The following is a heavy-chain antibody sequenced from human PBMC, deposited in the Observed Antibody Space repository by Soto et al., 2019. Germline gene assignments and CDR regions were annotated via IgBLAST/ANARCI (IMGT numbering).Heavy chain of an antibody. CDR3: ARVPILNIAVAGAYFDY. Sequence: QVQLVQSGAEVKKPGSSVKVSCKASGGTFSSYAISWVRQAPGQGLEWMGGIIPIFGTANYAQKFQGRVTITXXXXXSTAYMELSSLRSEDTAVYYCARVPILNIAVAGAYFDYWGQGTLVTVSS. CDR2: IIPIFGTA. D-gene: IGHD6-19*01. V-gene: IGHV1-69*06. CDR1: GGTFSSYA. J-gene: IGHJ4*02.